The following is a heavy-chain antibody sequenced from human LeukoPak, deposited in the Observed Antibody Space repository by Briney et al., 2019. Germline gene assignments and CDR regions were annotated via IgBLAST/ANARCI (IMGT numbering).Heavy chain of an antibody. Sequence: PSVKVSCKASGYTFTSYYMHWVRQAPGQGLEWMGLINPTGGSTGYAQKFQGRVTMTRDMSTSTDYMELSSLRSEDTAIYYCARDNSVGANAWWFDPWGQGTLVTVSS. D-gene: IGHD1-26*01. CDR2: INPTGGST. V-gene: IGHV1-46*01. J-gene: IGHJ5*02. CDR3: ARDNSVGANAWWFDP. CDR1: GYTFTSYY.